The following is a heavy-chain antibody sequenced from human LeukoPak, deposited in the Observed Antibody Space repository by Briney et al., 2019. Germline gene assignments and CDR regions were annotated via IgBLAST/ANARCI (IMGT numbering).Heavy chain of an antibody. CDR3: ARLVGRNTLVDY. CDR1: GFTFSNYW. Sequence: GGSLRLSCAASGFTFSNYWMSWVRQAPGKGLEWVANIKQDGSEKYYVDSVKGRFTISRDNAKNSLYLQMNSLRDDDTAVYYCARLVGRNTLVDYWGQGTLVIVSS. J-gene: IGHJ4*02. V-gene: IGHV3-7*04. D-gene: IGHD2-8*02. CDR2: IKQDGSEK.